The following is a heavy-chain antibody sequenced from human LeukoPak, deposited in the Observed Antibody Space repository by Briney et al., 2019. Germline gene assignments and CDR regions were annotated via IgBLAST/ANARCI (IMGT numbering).Heavy chain of an antibody. CDR2: IYTSGST. CDR1: GGSISSYY. J-gene: IGHJ5*02. V-gene: IGHV4-4*07. D-gene: IGHD2-2*01. CDR3: ARVSIVVVPAAESGWFDP. Sequence: SETLSLTCTVSGGSISSYYWSWIRQPAGKGLEWIGRIYTSGSTNYNPSLKSRVTMSVDTSKNQFSLKLSSVTAADTAVYYCARVSIVVVPAAESGWFDPWGQGTLVTVSS.